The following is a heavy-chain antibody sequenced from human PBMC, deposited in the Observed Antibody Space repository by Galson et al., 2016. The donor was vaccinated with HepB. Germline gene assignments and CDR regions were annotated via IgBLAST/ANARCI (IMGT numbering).Heavy chain of an antibody. CDR2: ISSSISTT. CDR1: GFIFSRYS. J-gene: IGHJ3*02. V-gene: IGHV3-48*02. CDR3: ARDGGIPGAAFDI. Sequence: FLRLRYGASGFIFSRYSLNWGRQAPGNGLEWVSYISSSISTTYYAGSVRGRFTISRDNAKNALYLQMSSLRDEETAVYYCARDGGIPGAAFDIWGQGTMVTVSS. D-gene: IGHD3-16*01.